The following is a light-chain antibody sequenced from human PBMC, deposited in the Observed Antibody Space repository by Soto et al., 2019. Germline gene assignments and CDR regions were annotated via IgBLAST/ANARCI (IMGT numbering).Light chain of an antibody. CDR2: WAS. J-gene: IGKJ4*01. Sequence: DIVMTQSPDSLAVSLGERATINCKSSQSVLYSSNKKNYLAWYQQKPGQPPKLLIYWASTRESGVPDRFSGSGSGTDITLTISSLQAEDVAVYYCQQYYSTPPITFGGGTKVEIK. CDR1: QSVLYSSNKKNY. CDR3: QQYYSTPPIT. V-gene: IGKV4-1*01.